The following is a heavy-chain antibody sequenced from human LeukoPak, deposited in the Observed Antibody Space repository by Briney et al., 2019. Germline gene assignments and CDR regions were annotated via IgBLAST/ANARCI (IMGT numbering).Heavy chain of an antibody. Sequence: GGSLRLSCAASGFTFSSSAMSWVRQAPGKGLEWVSNISGSGSGGSTYYADSAKGRFTISRDNSKNTLYLQMNSLRAEDTAVYYCAKAYLEAVAGYYFDYWGQGTLVTVSS. V-gene: IGHV3-23*01. CDR3: AKAYLEAVAGYYFDY. D-gene: IGHD6-19*01. CDR1: GFTFSSSA. J-gene: IGHJ4*02. CDR2: ISGSGSGGST.